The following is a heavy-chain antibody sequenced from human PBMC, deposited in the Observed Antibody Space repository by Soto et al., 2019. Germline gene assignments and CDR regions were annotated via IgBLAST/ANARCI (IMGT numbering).Heavy chain of an antibody. J-gene: IGHJ6*02. Sequence: EVRLLESGGGLVQPGGSLRLSCAASGFTFWRQAMIWVRQAPGKGLEWVSSISGFGVSTYYADSVKGRFTISRDNSNSTLHLRMNSLTAEETAVYYCAYCGGGCYCRYYYGMDVWGRGTTVTVSS. D-gene: IGHD2-21*02. CDR3: AYCGGGCYCRYYYGMDV. V-gene: IGHV3-23*01. CDR2: ISGFGVST. CDR1: GFTFWRQA.